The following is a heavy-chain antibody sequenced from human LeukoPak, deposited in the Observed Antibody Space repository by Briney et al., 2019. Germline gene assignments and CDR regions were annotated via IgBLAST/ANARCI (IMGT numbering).Heavy chain of an antibody. CDR3: ARRLLVSWFDP. V-gene: IGHV4-34*01. D-gene: IGHD2-21*01. CDR1: GGSFSGYY. Sequence: SETLSLTCAVYGGSFSGYYWSWIRQPPGKGLEWIGEINHSGSTNYNPSLKSRVTISVDTSKNQFSLKLSSVTAADTAVYYCARRLLVSWFDPWGQGTLVTVSS. J-gene: IGHJ5*02. CDR2: INHSGST.